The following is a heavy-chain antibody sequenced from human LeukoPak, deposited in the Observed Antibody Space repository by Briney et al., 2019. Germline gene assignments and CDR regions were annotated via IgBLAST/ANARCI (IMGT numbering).Heavy chain of an antibody. V-gene: IGHV1-69*04. CDR1: GYTFTSYG. CDR2: IIPILGIA. CDR3: ARDYTALDY. J-gene: IGHJ4*02. Sequence: GASVKVSCKASGYTFTSYGISRVRQAPGQGLEWMGRIIPILGIANYAQKFQGRVTITADKSTSTAYMELSSLRSEDTAVYYCARDYTALDYWGQGTLVTVSS. D-gene: IGHD5-18*01.